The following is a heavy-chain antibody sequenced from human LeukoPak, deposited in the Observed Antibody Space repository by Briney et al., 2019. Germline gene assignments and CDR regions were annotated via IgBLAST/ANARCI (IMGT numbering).Heavy chain of an antibody. Sequence: ASVKVSCKASGYTFTSYGISWVRQAPRQGLEWMGWISAYNGNTNYAQKLQGRVTMTTDTSTSTAYMELRSLRSDDTAVYYCARDSHGDYDDAFDIWGQGTMVTVSS. CDR2: ISAYNGNT. D-gene: IGHD4-17*01. V-gene: IGHV1-18*01. CDR1: GYTFTSYG. J-gene: IGHJ3*02. CDR3: ARDSHGDYDDAFDI.